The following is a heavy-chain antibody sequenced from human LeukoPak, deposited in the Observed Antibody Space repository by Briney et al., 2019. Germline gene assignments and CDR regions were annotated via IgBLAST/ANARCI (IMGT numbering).Heavy chain of an antibody. CDR3: ARHSGSRTKYYYFDY. CDR1: GGSIKRYY. CDR2: IYYSGST. V-gene: IGHV4-59*01. J-gene: IGHJ4*02. D-gene: IGHD6-19*01. Sequence: PSETLSLTCIVSGGSIKRYYWNWIRQPPGKGLEWIGYIYYSGSTNYNPSLKTRVTISVDTSKNQFSLKPSSVIAADTAVYYCARHSGSRTKYYYFDYWGQGTLVTVSS.